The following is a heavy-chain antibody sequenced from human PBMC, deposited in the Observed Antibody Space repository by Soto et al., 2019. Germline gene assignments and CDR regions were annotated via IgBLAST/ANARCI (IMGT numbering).Heavy chain of an antibody. V-gene: IGHV5-51*01. CDR3: ARQVAVAGMFLYYYYGMDV. Sequence: PGESLKISCKGSGYSFTSYWIGWVRQMPGKCLEWMGIIYPGDSDTRYSPSFQGQVTISADKSISTAYLQWSSLKASDTAMYYCARQVAVAGMFLYYYYGMDVWGQGTTVTVSS. CDR2: IYPGDSDT. J-gene: IGHJ6*02. D-gene: IGHD6-19*01. CDR1: GYSFTSYW.